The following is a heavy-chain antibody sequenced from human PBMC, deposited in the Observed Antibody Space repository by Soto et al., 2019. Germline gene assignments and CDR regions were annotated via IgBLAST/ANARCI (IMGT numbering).Heavy chain of an antibody. CDR3: AREGLGELSLDY. CDR1: GFTFSSYA. Sequence: QVQLVESGGGVVQPGRSLRLSCAASGFTFSSYAMLWVRQAPGKGLEWVAVISYDGSNKYYADSVKGRFTISRDNSKNTLYLQMNSLRAEDTAVYYCAREGLGELSLDYWGQGTLVTVSS. J-gene: IGHJ4*02. CDR2: ISYDGSNK. D-gene: IGHD3-16*02. V-gene: IGHV3-30-3*01.